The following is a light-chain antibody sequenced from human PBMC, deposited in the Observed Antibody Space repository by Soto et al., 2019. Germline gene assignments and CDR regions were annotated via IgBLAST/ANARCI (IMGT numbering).Light chain of an antibody. CDR1: QGIKDY. CDR3: QQYHTRPRT. J-gene: IGKJ1*01. Sequence: EIVMTQSPATLSVSPGERATLSCRASQGIKDYLAWFQQKPGQAPRLLIYGASTRATAIPARFSGSGSGTEFTLSIRSLPSEDFAVYYCQQYHTRPRTFGQGTKVDIQ. V-gene: IGKV3-15*01. CDR2: GAS.